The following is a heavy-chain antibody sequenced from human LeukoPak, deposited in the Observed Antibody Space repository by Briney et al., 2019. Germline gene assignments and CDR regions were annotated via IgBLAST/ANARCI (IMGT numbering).Heavy chain of an antibody. CDR1: GGSISSGDYY. CDR3: ARDGLWFGASFYYGMDV. D-gene: IGHD3-10*01. V-gene: IGHV4-61*08. J-gene: IGHJ6*04. Sequence: SETLSLTCTVSGGSISSGDYYWSWIRQPPGKGLEWIGYIYYSGSTNYNPSLKSRVTISVDTSKNQFSLELSSVTAADTAVYYCARDGLWFGASFYYGMDVWGKGTTVTVSS. CDR2: IYYSGST.